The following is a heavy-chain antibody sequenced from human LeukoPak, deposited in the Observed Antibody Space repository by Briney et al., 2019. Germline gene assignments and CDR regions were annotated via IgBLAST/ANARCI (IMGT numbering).Heavy chain of an antibody. V-gene: IGHV4-34*01. CDR1: GGSFSGYY. J-gene: IGHJ4*02. D-gene: IGHD3-3*01. Sequence: PSETLSLTCAVYGGSFSGYYWGWIRQPPGKGLEWIGEINHSGSTNYNPSLKSRVTISVDTSKNQFSLKLSSVTAADTAVYYCARGAPAYYDFWSGPDYWGQGTLVTVSS. CDR3: ARGAPAYYDFWSGPDY. CDR2: INHSGST.